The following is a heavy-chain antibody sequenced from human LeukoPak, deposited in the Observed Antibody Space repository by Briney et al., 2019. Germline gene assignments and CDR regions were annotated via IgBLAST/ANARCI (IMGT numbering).Heavy chain of an antibody. CDR1: GYTFTGYY. CDR2: INPNSGGT. Sequence: ASVKVFCKASGYTFTGYYMHWVRQAPGQGLEWMGGINPNSGGTNYAQKFQGRVTMTRDTSIRTAYMELSRLRSDDTAVYYCARQHDYGDYSFGYWGQGTLVTVSS. CDR3: ARQHDYGDYSFGY. J-gene: IGHJ4*02. D-gene: IGHD4-17*01. V-gene: IGHV1-2*02.